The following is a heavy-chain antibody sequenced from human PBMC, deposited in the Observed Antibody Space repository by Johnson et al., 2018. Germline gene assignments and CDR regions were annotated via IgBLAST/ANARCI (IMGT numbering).Heavy chain of an antibody. CDR2: IYPGDSDT. J-gene: IGHJ3*02. V-gene: IGHV5-51*03. CDR3: ARSWYLVAIGHDAFDI. Sequence: EVQLVESGAEVKKPGESXKISCKGSGYSFTSYWIGWVRQMPGKGLEWMGIIYPGDSDTRYSPSFQGQVPISADKSISTAYLQWSSLKASDTAMYDCARSWYLVAIGHDAFDIWGQGTMVTVSS. D-gene: IGHD2-15*01. CDR1: GYSFTSYW.